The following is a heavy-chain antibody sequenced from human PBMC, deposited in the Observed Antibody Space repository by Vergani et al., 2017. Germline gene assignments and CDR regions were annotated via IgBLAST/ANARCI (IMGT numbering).Heavy chain of an antibody. J-gene: IGHJ4*02. Sequence: QVQLQESGPGLVKPSETLSLTCAVDGGSFSGHSWSWIRQSPEKGLEWIGEVSHSGSSDYNPSLKSRVIISVDTSKNQVSLRLSSVTAADTSVYYCARARTFPTPFDSWGQGTLVTVSS. V-gene: IGHV4-34*10. D-gene: IGHD1-14*01. CDR1: GGSFSGHS. CDR3: ARARTFPTPFDS. CDR2: VSHSGSS.